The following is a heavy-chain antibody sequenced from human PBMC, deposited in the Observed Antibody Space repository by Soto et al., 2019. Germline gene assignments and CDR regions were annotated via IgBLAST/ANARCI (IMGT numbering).Heavy chain of an antibody. Sequence: QLHLQESGPGLLKPSETLSLTCTVSGGSISSSAYYWGWIRQPPGKRLEWIASISYSGCTYYNPSLNSRVTISVDTSKNQFSLKLRSMTAADTAVYYCARQVEVTYFDYWGQGTLVTVSS. CDR1: GGSISSSAYY. V-gene: IGHV4-39*01. J-gene: IGHJ4*02. CDR3: ARQVEVTYFDY. CDR2: ISYSGCT. D-gene: IGHD1-1*01.